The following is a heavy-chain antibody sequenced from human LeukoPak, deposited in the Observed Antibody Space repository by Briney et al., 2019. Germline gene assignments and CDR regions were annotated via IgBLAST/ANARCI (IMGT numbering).Heavy chain of an antibody. Sequence: GGSLRLSCEASGFTFSRYWMHWVRQAPGKGLVWVSRIKSDGKTNYADSVKGRFTISRDNAKNTVSLQMDSLKAEDTGVYYCARAPSEVGGYYPEYFRHWGQGTLVTVSS. CDR2: IKSDGKT. J-gene: IGHJ1*01. D-gene: IGHD3-22*01. V-gene: IGHV3-74*01. CDR1: GFTFSRYW. CDR3: ARAPSEVGGYYPEYFRH.